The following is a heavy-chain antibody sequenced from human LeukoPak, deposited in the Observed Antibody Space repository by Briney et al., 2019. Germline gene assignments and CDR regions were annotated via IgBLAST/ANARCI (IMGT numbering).Heavy chain of an antibody. CDR3: ATPYPREYCSSTTCYFNY. CDR1: GYSFTSYW. V-gene: IGHV5-51*01. Sequence: GESLKISCRGSGYSFTSYWIGWVRQMPGKGLEWMGIIYPGDSDTRYSPSFQGQVTISADKSISTTYLQWSSLKASDTAMYYCATPYPREYCSSTTCYFNYWGQGTLVTVSS. J-gene: IGHJ4*02. D-gene: IGHD2-2*01. CDR2: IYPGDSDT.